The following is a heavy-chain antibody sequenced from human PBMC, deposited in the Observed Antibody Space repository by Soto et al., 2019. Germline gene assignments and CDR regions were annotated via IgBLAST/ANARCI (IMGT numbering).Heavy chain of an antibody. CDR2: INYTGRT. Sequence: QLQLQESGPGLLKPSQTLSLTCTVSGDSISSDDYYWSCIRQPPGKGVEVIGYINYTGRTNYSPSFDSRLTISIYRPKNQFSLTMSSVSAADTALYYSARDRANSPDYFDSCGQGTLVTVSS. V-gene: IGHV4-30-4*01. CDR3: ARDRANSPDYFDS. J-gene: IGHJ4*02. CDR1: GDSISSDDYY. D-gene: IGHD1-1*01.